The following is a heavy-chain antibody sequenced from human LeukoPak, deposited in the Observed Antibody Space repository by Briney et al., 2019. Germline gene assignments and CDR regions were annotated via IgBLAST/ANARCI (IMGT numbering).Heavy chain of an antibody. V-gene: IGHV4-59*01. CDR2: IYYSGST. D-gene: IGHD2-21*02. Sequence: PSETLSLTCTVSGGSISSYYWSWIRQPPGKGLEWIGYIYYSGSTNYNPSLKSRVTISVDTSKNRFSLKLSSVTAADTAVYYCAREEVVTATPRAFDIWGQGTMVTVSS. CDR1: GGSISSYY. J-gene: IGHJ3*02. CDR3: AREEVVTATPRAFDI.